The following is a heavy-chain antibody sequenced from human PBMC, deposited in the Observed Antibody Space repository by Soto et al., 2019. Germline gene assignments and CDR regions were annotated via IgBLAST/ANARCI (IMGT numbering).Heavy chain of an antibody. J-gene: IGHJ4*02. D-gene: IGHD2-15*01. CDR1: GFSLSTSGVG. CDR2: IYWDDDK. CDR3: AHRRSYCSGGSCYSGFDY. V-gene: IGHV2-5*02. Sequence: QITLKESGPPLVKPTQTLTLTCTFSGFSLSTSGVGVGWIRQPPGKALEWLALIYWDDDKRYSPSLKSRLTITNATSKNQVVLTMTNMDPVDTATYYCAHRRSYCSGGSCYSGFDYWGQGTLVTVSS.